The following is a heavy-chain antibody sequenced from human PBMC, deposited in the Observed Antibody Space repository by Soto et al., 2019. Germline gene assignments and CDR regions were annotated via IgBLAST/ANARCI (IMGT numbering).Heavy chain of an antibody. CDR3: ATYGGDSGGYEYFQR. Sequence: EVQLLESGGGLEPPGGSLRLSCVTSGFTFTSYGMSWVRQAPGKGLEWVSAISGRSDTYYPDSVKGRFTISRDNSRSTLYLQMNSLKAEDTAVYYCATYGGDSGGYEYFQRWGQGCLFTVSS. V-gene: IGHV3-23*01. D-gene: IGHD4-17*01. J-gene: IGHJ1*01. CDR1: GFTFTSYG. CDR2: ISGRSDT.